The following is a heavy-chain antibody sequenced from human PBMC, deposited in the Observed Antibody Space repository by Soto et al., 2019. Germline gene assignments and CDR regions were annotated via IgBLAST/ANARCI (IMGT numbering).Heavy chain of an antibody. J-gene: IGHJ3*01. CDR3: ARPQYLPDDVFDV. D-gene: IGHD2-2*01. Sequence: PXGSLLLPCTASGFTFTNYWMQWVRQAPGKGLVWVSLINSDGSSTSHADSVKGRFTISRDNAKNTLYLQMSSLRAEDTAVYYCARPQYLPDDVFDVWGRGTVVTVSS. CDR2: INSDGSST. CDR1: GFTFTNYW. V-gene: IGHV3-74*01.